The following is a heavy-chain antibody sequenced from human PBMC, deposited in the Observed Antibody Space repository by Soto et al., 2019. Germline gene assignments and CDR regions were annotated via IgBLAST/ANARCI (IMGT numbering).Heavy chain of an antibody. CDR3: ARASGSFDY. J-gene: IGHJ4*02. CDR1: GFTFSDYG. Sequence: QVHLVESGGGVVQPGRSLRLSCAASGFTFSDYGIHWVRQAPGKGLEWVAVIWSDGSNKYYADSVKGRFFISRDNSKNTLYLHMNNLRVEDSAVYYCARASGSFDYWGQGTLVTVSS. V-gene: IGHV3-33*01. D-gene: IGHD3-10*01. CDR2: IWSDGSNK.